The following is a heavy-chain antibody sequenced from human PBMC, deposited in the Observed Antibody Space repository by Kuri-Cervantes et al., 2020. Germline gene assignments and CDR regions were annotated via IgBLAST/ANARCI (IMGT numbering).Heavy chain of an antibody. V-gene: IGHV1-18*01. CDR1: GYTFTSYG. D-gene: IGHD3-10*01. CDR2: ISAYNGNT. CDR3: ARNNTFFTMVRGVMSFFHPSNPSDYYYYGMDA. J-gene: IGHJ6*02. Sequence: ASVKVSCKASGYTFTSYGISWVRQAPGQGLEWMGWISAYNGNTNYAQKFQGRVTITADESTSTAYMELSSLRSEDTAVYYCARNNTFFTMVRGVMSFFHPSNPSDYYYYGMDAWGQGTTVTVSS.